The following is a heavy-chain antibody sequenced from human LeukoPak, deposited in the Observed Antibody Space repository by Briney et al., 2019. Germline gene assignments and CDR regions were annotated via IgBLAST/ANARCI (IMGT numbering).Heavy chain of an antibody. J-gene: IGHJ6*03. V-gene: IGHV4-38-2*01. CDR1: GYSFNNGYY. Sequence: SETLSLTCAVSGYSFNNGYYWVWIRQPPGKGLEWIGSLYHSDSVYYNTALQSRVSMSVDTSKNQFSLKLSFVTAADTAVYYCARQHDSYFFYYXXVWGSGTTVTVSS. CDR2: LYHSDSV. CDR3: ARQHDSYFFYYXXV.